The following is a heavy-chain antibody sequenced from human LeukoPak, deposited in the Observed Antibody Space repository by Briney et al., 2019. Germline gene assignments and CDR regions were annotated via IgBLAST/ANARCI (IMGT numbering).Heavy chain of an antibody. CDR3: ARADYHDSSGYPYFDY. CDR2: IYTSGST. Sequence: PSETLSLTCTVSGGSISSYYWSWIRQPAGKGLEWIGRIYTSGSTNYNPSLKSRVTMSVDTSKNQFSLKLSSVTAADTAVYYCARADYHDSSGYPYFDYWGQGTLVTVSS. V-gene: IGHV4-4*07. CDR1: GGSISSYY. D-gene: IGHD3-22*01. J-gene: IGHJ4*02.